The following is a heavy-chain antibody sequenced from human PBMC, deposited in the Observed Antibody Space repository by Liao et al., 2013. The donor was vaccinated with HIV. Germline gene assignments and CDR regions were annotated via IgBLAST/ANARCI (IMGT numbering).Heavy chain of an antibody. V-gene: IGHV4-34*01. J-gene: IGHJ4*02. Sequence: QVQLQQWGAGLLKPSETLSLTCAVYGGSFSGYYWSWIRQPPGKGLEWIGEINHSGGTNYNPSLKSRVTISVDTSKNQFSLKLSSVTAADTALYYCARGPTVWGIYQFDYWGQGTLVTVSS. CDR1: GGSFSGYY. CDR2: INHSGGT. CDR3: ARGPTVWGIYQFDY. D-gene: IGHD4-17*01.